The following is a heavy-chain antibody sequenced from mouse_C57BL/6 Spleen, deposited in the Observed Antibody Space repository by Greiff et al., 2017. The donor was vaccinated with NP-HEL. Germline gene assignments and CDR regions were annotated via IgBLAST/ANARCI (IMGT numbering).Heavy chain of an antibody. Sequence: EVQRVESEGGLVQPGSSMKLSCTASGFTFSDYYMAWVRQVPEKGLEWVANINYDGSSTYYLDSLKSRFIISRDNAKNILYLQMSSLKSEDTATYYCARGYRGGYFDVWGTGTTVTVSS. CDR1: GFTFSDYY. D-gene: IGHD2-12*01. CDR2: INYDGSST. J-gene: IGHJ1*03. CDR3: ARGYRGGYFDV. V-gene: IGHV5-16*01.